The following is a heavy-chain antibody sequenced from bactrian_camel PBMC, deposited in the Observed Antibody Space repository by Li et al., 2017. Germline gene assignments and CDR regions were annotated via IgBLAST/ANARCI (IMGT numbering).Heavy chain of an antibody. V-gene: IGHV3S40*01. CDR1: GFTFSNYA. CDR2: INSDGDYS. CDR3: AAGPWYTDEYNY. D-gene: IGHD6*01. Sequence: QLVESGGGLVQPGGSLRLTCKVSGFTFSNYAMSWVRQAPGKGLEWISSINSDGDYSYYSSSVKGRFTISRDNAKNTVYLQMSGLTSEDTALYYCAAGPWYTDEYNYWGQGTQVTVS. J-gene: IGHJ4*01.